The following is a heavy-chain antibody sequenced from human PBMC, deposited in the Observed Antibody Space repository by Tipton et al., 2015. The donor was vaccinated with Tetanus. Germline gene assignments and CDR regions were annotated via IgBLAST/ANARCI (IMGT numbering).Heavy chain of an antibody. Sequence: TLSLTCTVSGGSISPYYWSWIRQPPGKGLEWIGYIYYSGSTNYNPSLKSRVTISVDTSKNQFSLKLSSVTAADTAVYYCARYYDSSGYYRRRYTSSFDYWGQGTLVTVSS. CDR2: IYYSGST. J-gene: IGHJ4*02. V-gene: IGHV4-59*01. D-gene: IGHD3-22*01. CDR3: ARYYDSSGYYRRRYTSSFDY. CDR1: GGSISPYY.